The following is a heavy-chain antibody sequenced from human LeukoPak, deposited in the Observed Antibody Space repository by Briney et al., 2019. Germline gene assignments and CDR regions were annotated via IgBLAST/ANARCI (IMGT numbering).Heavy chain of an antibody. CDR1: GFTFSSYW. D-gene: IGHD2-15*01. CDR2: IKQEGSEK. Sequence: GGSLRLSCAASGFTFSSYWMTWVRQAPGKGLEWVANIKQEGSEKYYVDSVKGRFTISRDNAKSSLYLQMDSLRAEDTAVYYCAKGVDYCSGGSCPADYWGPGTLVTVSS. CDR3: AKGVDYCSGGSCPADY. V-gene: IGHV3-7*01. J-gene: IGHJ4*02.